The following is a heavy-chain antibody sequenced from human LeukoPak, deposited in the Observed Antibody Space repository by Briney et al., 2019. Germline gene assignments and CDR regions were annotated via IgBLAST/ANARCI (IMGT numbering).Heavy chain of an antibody. CDR1: GYTFTSYG. Sequence: ASVKVSCKASGYTFTSYGISWVRQAPGQGLEWMGWINPNSGGTNYAQKFQGRVTMTRDTSISTAYMELSRLRSDDTAVYYCAREVFGVVILGYYYYMDVWGKGTTVTVSS. V-gene: IGHV1-2*02. J-gene: IGHJ6*03. CDR3: AREVFGVVILGYYYYMDV. CDR2: INPNSGGT. D-gene: IGHD4-23*01.